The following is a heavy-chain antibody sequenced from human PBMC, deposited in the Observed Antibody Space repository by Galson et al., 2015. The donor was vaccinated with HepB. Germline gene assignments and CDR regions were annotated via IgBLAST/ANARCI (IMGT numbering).Heavy chain of an antibody. CDR1: GGTFSSYA. CDR2: IIPIFGTA. V-gene: IGHV1-69*06. D-gene: IGHD5-18*01. Sequence: SVKVSCKASGGTFSSYAISWVRQAPGQGLEWMGGIIPIFGTANYAQKFQGRVTITADKSTSTAYMELSSLRSEDTAVYYCARGGRLGYSYGYPDYWGQGTLVTVSS. J-gene: IGHJ4*02. CDR3: ARGGRLGYSYGYPDY.